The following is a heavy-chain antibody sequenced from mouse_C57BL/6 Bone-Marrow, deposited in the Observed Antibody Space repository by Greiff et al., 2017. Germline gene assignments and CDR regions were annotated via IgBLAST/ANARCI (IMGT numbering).Heavy chain of an antibody. CDR1: GYTFTSYW. CDR3: AREYWYCDG. V-gene: IGHV1-69*01. CDR2: IDPSDSYT. J-gene: IGHJ1*03. Sequence: QVQLQQPGAELVLPGASVKLSCKASGYTFTSYWMHWVKQRPGQGLEWIGEIDPSDSYTNYNQKFKGKSTLTVDTSSSTAYMQLSSLTSEDSAVYYCAREYWYCDGWGTGTTVTVSS.